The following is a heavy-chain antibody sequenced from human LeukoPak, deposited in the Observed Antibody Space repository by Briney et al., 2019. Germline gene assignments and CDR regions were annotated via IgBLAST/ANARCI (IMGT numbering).Heavy chain of an antibody. J-gene: IGHJ5*02. CDR1: GGSISSYY. Sequence: NPSETLSLTCTVSGGSISSYYWSWIRRPPGKGLEWIGYIYYSGSTNYNPSLKSRVTISVDTSKNQFSLKLSSVTAADTAVYYCARQNGDYSSWFDPWGQGTLVTVSS. V-gene: IGHV4-59*08. CDR3: ARQNGDYSSWFDP. CDR2: IYYSGST. D-gene: IGHD4-4*01.